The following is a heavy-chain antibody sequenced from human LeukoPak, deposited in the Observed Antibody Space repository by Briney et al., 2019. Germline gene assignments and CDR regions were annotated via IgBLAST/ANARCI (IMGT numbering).Heavy chain of an antibody. V-gene: IGHV4-39*01. CDR3: ARLRLSGSYYDY. CDR2: IYYSGST. Sequence: SETLSLTCTVSGGSTSSSSYYWGWIRQPPGKGLEWIGSIYYSGSTYYNPSLKSRVTISVDTSKNQLSLKLSSVTAADTAVYYCARLRLSGSYYDYWGQGTLVTVSS. D-gene: IGHD1-26*01. CDR1: GGSTSSSSYY. J-gene: IGHJ4*02.